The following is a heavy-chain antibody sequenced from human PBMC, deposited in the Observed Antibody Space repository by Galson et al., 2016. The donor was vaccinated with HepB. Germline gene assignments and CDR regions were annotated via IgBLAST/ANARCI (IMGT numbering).Heavy chain of an antibody. J-gene: IGHJ4*02. CDR3: ARAQIPGYCSGGSCCGKDY. D-gene: IGHD2-15*01. CDR1: GFPLRSYA. CDR2: ISYDDGSSK. Sequence: SLRLSCAASGFPLRSYAMHWVRQAPGKGLQWVATISYDDGSSKYYADSVKGRFTISRDNSKNTLYLQMNSLRAEDTALYYCARAQIPGYCSGGSCCGKDYWSQETLVTVSS. V-gene: IGHV3-30-3*01.